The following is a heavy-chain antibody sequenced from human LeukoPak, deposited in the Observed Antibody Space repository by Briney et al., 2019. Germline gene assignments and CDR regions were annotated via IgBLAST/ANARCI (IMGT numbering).Heavy chain of an antibody. D-gene: IGHD5-18*01. CDR2: ISGSGGRT. CDR1: GFTFSNAW. Sequence: PGGSLRLSCAASGFTFSNAWMNWVRQAPGKGLEWVSVISGSGGRTYYADSVKGRFTISRDNSKNTLYLQMNSLRVEDTAVYYCAKDDSVAMVAGSLYWGQGTLVTVSS. J-gene: IGHJ4*02. CDR3: AKDDSVAMVAGSLY. V-gene: IGHV3-23*01.